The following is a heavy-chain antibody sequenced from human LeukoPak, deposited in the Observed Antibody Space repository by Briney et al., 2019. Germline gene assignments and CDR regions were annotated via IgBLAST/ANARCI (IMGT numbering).Heavy chain of an antibody. Sequence: GGSLRLSCAASGPTVSSNDMSWVRQAPGKGLEWVSFIYSGDNTYYADSVKGRFTISRDNSKNTLYLQMNSLRAEDTAMYYCTKSGPPDPYWGQGTMVTVSS. V-gene: IGHV3-53*01. J-gene: IGHJ3*01. CDR1: GPTVSSND. CDR2: IYSGDNT. D-gene: IGHD1-14*01. CDR3: TKSGPPDPY.